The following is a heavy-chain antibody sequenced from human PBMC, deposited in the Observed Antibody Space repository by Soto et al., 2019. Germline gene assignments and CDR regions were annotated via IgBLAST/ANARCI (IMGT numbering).Heavy chain of an antibody. J-gene: IGHJ3*02. D-gene: IGHD3-10*01. V-gene: IGHV1-18*01. CDR3: ARDFKVTYYYGFGYDAFDI. CDR2: ISAYNGNT. Sequence: ASVKVSCKASGYTFTSYGISWVRQAPGQGLEWMGWISAYNGNTNYAQKLQGRVTMTTDTSTSTAYMELRSLRSDDTAVYYCARDFKVTYYYGFGYDAFDICGPGTMVTVSS. CDR1: GYTFTSYG.